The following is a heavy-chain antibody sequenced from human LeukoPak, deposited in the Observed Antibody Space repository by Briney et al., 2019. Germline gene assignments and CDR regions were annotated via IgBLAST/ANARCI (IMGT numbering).Heavy chain of an antibody. J-gene: IGHJ4*02. CDR2: IIHSGST. V-gene: IGHV4-34*01. Sequence: SETLSLTCAVYGGSFSGYYWSWIRQPPGKGLEWIGEIIHSGSTNYNPSLKSRVTISVDTSKNQFSLQLSSMTAADTALYYCARGWQGYYDSSGYYLLDYWGQGTLVTVSS. D-gene: IGHD3-22*01. CDR3: ARGWQGYYDSSGYYLLDY. CDR1: GGSFSGYY.